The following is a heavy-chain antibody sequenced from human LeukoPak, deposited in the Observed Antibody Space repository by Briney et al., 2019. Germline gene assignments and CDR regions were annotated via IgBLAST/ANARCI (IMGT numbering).Heavy chain of an antibody. Sequence: SETLSLTCAVYGGSFSGYYWNWIRQPPAQGLERIGEINHSGSTNYNPSLKSRVTISVDTSKNQFSLKLSSVTAADTAVYYCARLIARIAAAGKNWFDPWGQGTLVTVSS. CDR1: GGSFSGYY. V-gene: IGHV4-34*01. CDR3: ARLIARIAAAGKNWFDP. J-gene: IGHJ5*02. CDR2: INHSGST. D-gene: IGHD6-13*01.